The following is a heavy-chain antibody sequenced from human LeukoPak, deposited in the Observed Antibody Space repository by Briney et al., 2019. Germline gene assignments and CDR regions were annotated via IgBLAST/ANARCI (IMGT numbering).Heavy chain of an antibody. V-gene: IGHV4-61*01. Sequence: PSETLSLTCTVSGGSVSSGSYYWSWIRQPPGKGLEWIGYIYYSGSTNYNPSLKSRVTISVDTSENQFSLKLSSVTAADTAVYYCARDLGDYDNYFDYWGQGTLVTVSS. CDR1: GGSVSSGSYY. D-gene: IGHD4-17*01. J-gene: IGHJ4*02. CDR3: ARDLGDYDNYFDY. CDR2: IYYSGST.